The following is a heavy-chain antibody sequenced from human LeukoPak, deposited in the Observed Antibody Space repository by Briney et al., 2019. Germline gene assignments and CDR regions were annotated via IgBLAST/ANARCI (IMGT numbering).Heavy chain of an antibody. CDR2: ISGSGGST. CDR1: GFTFSSYA. Sequence: PGGSLRLSCAASGFTFSSYAMSWVRQAPGKGLEWVSAISGSGGSTYYADSVKGRFTISRDNSKNTLYLQMNSLRAEDTAVYYCAKGNSYVIMGYYYKEAFEIWGQGTMVTFS. J-gene: IGHJ3*02. D-gene: IGHD3-22*01. CDR3: AKGNSYVIMGYYYKEAFEI. V-gene: IGHV3-23*01.